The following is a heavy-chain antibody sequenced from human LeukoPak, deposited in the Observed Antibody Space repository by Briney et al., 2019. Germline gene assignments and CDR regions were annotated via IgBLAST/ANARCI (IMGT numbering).Heavy chain of an antibody. Sequence: PGGSLRLSCAASGFTFRSRGMHWVRKAPGKGLEWVAGIWYDGSNEDYADSVKGRFTISRDNSKNTLYLQMNSLRVEDTAVYYCARDGQNGSPYATDVWGQGTTVTVSS. D-gene: IGHD3-10*01. CDR1: GFTFRSRG. V-gene: IGHV3-33*01. J-gene: IGHJ6*02. CDR3: ARDGQNGSPYATDV. CDR2: IWYDGSNE.